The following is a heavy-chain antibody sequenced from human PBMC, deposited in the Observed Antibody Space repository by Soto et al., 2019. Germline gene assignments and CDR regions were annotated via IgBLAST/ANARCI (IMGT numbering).Heavy chain of an antibody. CDR2: IYHTGTT. CDR3: AKVGRIAAAGTWFDP. Sequence: SETLSLTCAVSGDSISRGYHWAWIRQSPTKGLEWIASIYHTGTTYYNPSLESRVTISIDTSRNQFSLQVNSVNTADTAVYYCAKVGRIAAAGTWFDPWGQGTLVTVSS. CDR1: GDSISRGYH. V-gene: IGHV4-38-2*01. J-gene: IGHJ5*02. D-gene: IGHD6-13*01.